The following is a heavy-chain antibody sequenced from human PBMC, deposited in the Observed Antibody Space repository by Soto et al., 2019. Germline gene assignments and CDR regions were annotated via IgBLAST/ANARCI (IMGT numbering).Heavy chain of an antibody. V-gene: IGHV1-46*01. J-gene: IGHJ4*02. Sequence: ASVKVSCKASGYTFTSYYLHWVRQAPGQGLEWMGIINPSGYSTSYAQKFQGRVTMTRDTSTSTVYMELSSLRSEDTAGYYCGRDGGNDGTGYSLFWGKETLVTVPS. CDR3: GRDGGNDGTGYSLF. D-gene: IGHD3-22*01. CDR1: GYTFTSYY. CDR2: INPSGYST.